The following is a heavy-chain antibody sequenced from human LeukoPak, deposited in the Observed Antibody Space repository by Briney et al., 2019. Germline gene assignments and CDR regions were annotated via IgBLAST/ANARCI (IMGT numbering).Heavy chain of an antibody. J-gene: IGHJ6*02. CDR1: GYTFTGYH. CDR2: INPNSGGT. D-gene: IGHD5-12*01. CDR3: ARGEGGYDSYYYYGMDV. V-gene: IGHV1-2*02. Sequence: ASVKVSCKASGYTFTGYHMHWVRQAPGQGLEWMGWINPNSGGTNYAQKFQGRVTMTRDTSISTAYMELSRLRSDDTAVYYCARGEGGYDSYYYYGMDVWGQGTTVTVSS.